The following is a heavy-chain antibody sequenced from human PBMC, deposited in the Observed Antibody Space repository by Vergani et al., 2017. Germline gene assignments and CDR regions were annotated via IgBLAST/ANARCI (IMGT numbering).Heavy chain of an antibody. CDR3: SRGRGYSFGYSDY. CDR2: IRNKAYGGKT. J-gene: IGHJ4*02. V-gene: IGHV3-49*04. CDR1: GFSFGDYA. D-gene: IGHD5-18*01. Sequence: EVQLVESGGGLVPPGRSLRLSCAASGFSFGDYAITWVRQAPGKGLEWVPFIRNKAYGGKTEYAGAVKGQFTISRDDSKRLSYLQLSGLKTEDTAVYFCSRGRGYSFGYSDYWGQGTLVTVSS.